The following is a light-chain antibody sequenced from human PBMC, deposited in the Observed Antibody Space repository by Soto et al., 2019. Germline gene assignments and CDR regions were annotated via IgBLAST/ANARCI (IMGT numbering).Light chain of an antibody. J-gene: IGKJ1*01. V-gene: IGKV1-5*03. Sequence: DIQMTQSPSTLSASVGDRVTITCRASESISSWLAWYQQKPGKAPKLLMYKASSLERGVPSRFSGSGSGTEFTLTLSSLQPDDFATYYCQQYNSYSTFGQGTKVEI. CDR1: ESISSW. CDR3: QQYNSYST. CDR2: KAS.